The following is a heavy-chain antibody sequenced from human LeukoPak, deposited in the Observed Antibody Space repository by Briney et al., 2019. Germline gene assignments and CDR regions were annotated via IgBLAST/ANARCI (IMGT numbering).Heavy chain of an antibody. V-gene: IGHV1-69*05. CDR2: IIPIFGTA. D-gene: IGHD3-10*01. Sequence: ASVKVSCKASGGAFSSYAISWVRQAPGQGLEWMGRIIPIFGTANYAQKFQGRVTITTDESTSTAYMELSSLRSEDTAVYYCARTVVRDARYFDYWGQGTLVTVSS. CDR3: ARTVVRDARYFDY. J-gene: IGHJ4*02. CDR1: GGAFSSYA.